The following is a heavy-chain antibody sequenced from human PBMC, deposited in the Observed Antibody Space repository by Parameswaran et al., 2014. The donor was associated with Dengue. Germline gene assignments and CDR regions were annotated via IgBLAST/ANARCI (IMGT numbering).Heavy chain of an antibody. V-gene: IGHV4-59*01. D-gene: IGHD7-27*01. CDR3: ARGDMTGEYYYYYYMDV. Sequence: RWIRQPPRKGRGVDWVVSITWERPTTTLPPRSRVTISVDTSKNQFSLKLSSVTAADTAVYYCARGDMTGEYYYYYYMDVWGKGTTVTVSS. CDR2: SITWERP. J-gene: IGHJ6*03.